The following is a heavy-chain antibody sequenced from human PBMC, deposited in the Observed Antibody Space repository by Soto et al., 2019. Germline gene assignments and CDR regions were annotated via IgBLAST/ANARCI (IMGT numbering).Heavy chain of an antibody. V-gene: IGHV3-30-3*01. CDR3: ARNRAPQGYSHSSDY. CDR1: GITFSSYA. CDR2: ISYDGNNK. J-gene: IGHJ4*02. Sequence: GGSLRLSCAASGITFSSYAMHWVRLAPGKGLEWVAVISYDGNNKYYADSVKGRFTISRDNSKNTLYLQMNSLKAEDTAVYYCARNRAPQGYSHSSDYWGQGTLVTVSS. D-gene: IGHD6-13*01.